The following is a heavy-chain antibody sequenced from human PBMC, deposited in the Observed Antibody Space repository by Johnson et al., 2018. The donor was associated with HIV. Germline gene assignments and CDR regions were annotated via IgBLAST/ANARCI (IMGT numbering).Heavy chain of an antibody. V-gene: IGHV3-30*02. J-gene: IGHJ3*01. Sequence: QMLLVESGGGVVQPGGSLRLSCATSGFTFSYYGLHWVRQAPGVGLEWVAFTRYDGRDEFYADSVKGRFTISRDTSKNTLYLQMNNLRVEDTALYYCAKAAVERATPLAELDAFDVWGQGTMVTVSS. CDR3: AKAAVERATPLAELDAFDV. CDR2: TRYDGRDE. CDR1: GFTFSYYG. D-gene: IGHD5-24*01.